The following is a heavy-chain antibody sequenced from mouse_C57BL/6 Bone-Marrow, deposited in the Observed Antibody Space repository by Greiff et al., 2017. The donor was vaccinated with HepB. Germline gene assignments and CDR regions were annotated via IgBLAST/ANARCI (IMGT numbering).Heavy chain of an antibody. D-gene: IGHD1-1*01. Sequence: EVQRVESGGDLVKPGGSLKLSCAASGFTFSSYGMSWVRQTPDKRLEWVATISSGGSYTYYPDSVKGRFTISRDNAKNTLYLQMSSLKSEDTAMYYCAPYYYGSPWFAYWGQGTLVTVSA. CDR1: GFTFSSYG. J-gene: IGHJ3*01. CDR3: APYYYGSPWFAY. CDR2: ISSGGSYT. V-gene: IGHV5-6*01.